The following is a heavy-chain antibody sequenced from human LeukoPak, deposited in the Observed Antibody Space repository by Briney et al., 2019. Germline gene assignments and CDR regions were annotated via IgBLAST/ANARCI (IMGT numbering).Heavy chain of an antibody. CDR2: INYSGST. Sequence: MTSATLSLTCSVSGGSISSGGHYWSWIRQHPGKGLEWIGYINYSGSTYYNPSLKSRVTISVDTSQNQFSLKLSSVTAADTAVYYCARDEAIFGAGYYYGMDVWGQGTTVTVSS. CDR1: GGSISSGGHY. V-gene: IGHV4-31*03. CDR3: ARDEAIFGAGYYYGMDV. D-gene: IGHD3-3*01. J-gene: IGHJ6*02.